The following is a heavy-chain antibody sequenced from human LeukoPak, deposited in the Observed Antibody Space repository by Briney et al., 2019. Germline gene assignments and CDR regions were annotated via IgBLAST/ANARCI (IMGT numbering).Heavy chain of an antibody. V-gene: IGHV4-39*07. D-gene: IGHD4-17*01. CDR3: ARGATVTTFYYYYYVDV. CDR1: GGSISSSSYY. Sequence: SETLSLTCTVSGGSISSSSYYWGWIRQPPGKGLEWIGSIYYSGSTYYNPSLKSRVTISVDTSKNQFSLKLSSVTAADTAVYYCARGATVTTFYYYYYVDVWGKGTTVTVSS. J-gene: IGHJ6*03. CDR2: IYYSGST.